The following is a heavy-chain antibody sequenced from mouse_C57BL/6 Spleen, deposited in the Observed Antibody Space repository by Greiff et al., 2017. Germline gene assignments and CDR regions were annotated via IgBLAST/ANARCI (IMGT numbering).Heavy chain of an antibody. CDR1: GYAFSSYW. CDR3: ARSGYDYFDY. CDR2: IYPGDGDT. J-gene: IGHJ2*01. Sequence: VQLQQSGAELVKPGASVKISCKASGYAFSSYWMHWVKQRPGKGLEWIGQIYPGDGDTNYNGKFKGKATLTADKSSSTAYMQLSSLTSEDSAVYFCARSGYDYFDYWGQGTTLTVSS. D-gene: IGHD2-3*01. V-gene: IGHV1-80*01.